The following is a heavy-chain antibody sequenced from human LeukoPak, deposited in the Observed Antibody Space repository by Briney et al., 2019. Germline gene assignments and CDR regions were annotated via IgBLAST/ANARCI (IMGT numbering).Heavy chain of an antibody. Sequence: ASVKVSCKASGYTFTSYYMHWVRQAPGQGLEWIGIINPSGGSTSYAQKFQGRVTMTRDTSTSTVYMELSSLRSEDTAVYYCARDLTYYYDSSGPGYWGQGTLVTVSS. CDR1: GYTFTSYY. V-gene: IGHV1-46*01. D-gene: IGHD3-22*01. CDR2: INPSGGST. CDR3: ARDLTYYYDSSGPGY. J-gene: IGHJ4*02.